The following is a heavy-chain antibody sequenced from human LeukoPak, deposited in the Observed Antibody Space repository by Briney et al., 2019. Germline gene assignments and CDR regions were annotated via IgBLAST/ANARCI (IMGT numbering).Heavy chain of an antibody. J-gene: IGHJ6*04. D-gene: IGHD2-8*01. CDR1: GFTFSSYE. Sequence: PGGSLRLSCAASGFTFSSYEMTWVRQAPGKGLEWVSYISGSGSTINYADSVKGRFTISRDNAKNSLYLQMNSLRAEDTAVYYCARGGGVYYYYYGMDVWGKGTTVTVSS. CDR3: ARGGGVYYYYYGMDV. V-gene: IGHV3-48*03. CDR2: ISGSGSTI.